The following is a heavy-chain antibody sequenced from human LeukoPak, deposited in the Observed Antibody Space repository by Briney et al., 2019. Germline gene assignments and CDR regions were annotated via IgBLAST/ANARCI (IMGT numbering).Heavy chain of an antibody. CDR1: GGSISVYY. CDR3: AREEGTGRHYYIDV. CDR2: IYTSGST. J-gene: IGHJ6*03. V-gene: IGHV4-4*07. Sequence: PSETLSLTCTVSGGSISVYYWSWIRQPAGKGLEWIGRIYTSGSTNYNPSLKSRVTMSVDTSKNQFSLKLSSVTAADTDVYYCAREEGTGRHYYIDVWGKGTTVTVSS. D-gene: IGHD1-14*01.